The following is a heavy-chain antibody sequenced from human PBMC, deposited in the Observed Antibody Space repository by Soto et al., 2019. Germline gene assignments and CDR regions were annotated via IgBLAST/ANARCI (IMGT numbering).Heavy chain of an antibody. D-gene: IGHD3-3*01. J-gene: IGHJ4*02. CDR1: GFTVSTNY. Sequence: GGSLGLSCAASGFTVSTNYMNWVRQAPGKGLEWVSVIYSGGSTYYADSVKGRFTISRDNSKNTLYLQMNSLRVEDTAVYYCARGGDDFWSPSLDYWGQGTLVTVSS. CDR3: ARGGDDFWSPSLDY. V-gene: IGHV3-66*01. CDR2: IYSGGST.